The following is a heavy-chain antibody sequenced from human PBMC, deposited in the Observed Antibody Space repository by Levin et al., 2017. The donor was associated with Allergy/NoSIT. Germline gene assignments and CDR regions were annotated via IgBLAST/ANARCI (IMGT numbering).Heavy chain of an antibody. CDR2: IKSKTDGGTT. J-gene: IGHJ6*02. D-gene: IGHD4-17*01. CDR1: GFTFSNAW. Sequence: GASVKVSCAASGFTFSNAWMSWVRQAPGKGLEWVGRIKSKTDGGTTDYAAPVKGRFTISRDDSKNTLYLQMNSRKTEDTAVYYRTTEGYGDYVGYYYYGMDVWGQGTTVTVSS. CDR3: TTEGYGDYVGYYYYGMDV. V-gene: IGHV3-15*01.